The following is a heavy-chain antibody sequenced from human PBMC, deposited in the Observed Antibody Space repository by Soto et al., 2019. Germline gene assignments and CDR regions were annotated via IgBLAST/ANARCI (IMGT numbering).Heavy chain of an antibody. V-gene: IGHV4-59*01. Sequence: ASETLSLTCTVSGGSIRSYSWNWIRQPPGKGLEWIGDIYYSGSTNYSPSLKSRVTMSVDTSKNQFSLKLSSVTAADSAVYYCARLSGDYYGSDVWGQGTTVTVSS. D-gene: IGHD3-10*01. J-gene: IGHJ6*02. CDR2: IYYSGST. CDR3: ARLSGDYYGSDV. CDR1: GGSIRSYS.